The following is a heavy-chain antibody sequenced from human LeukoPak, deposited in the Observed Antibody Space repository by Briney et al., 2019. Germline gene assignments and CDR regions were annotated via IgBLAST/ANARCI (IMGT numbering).Heavy chain of an antibody. CDR3: AKDQYQLLFRYYYYGMDV. J-gene: IGHJ6*02. D-gene: IGHD2-2*01. Sequence: GGSLRLSCAASGFTFSSYAMSWIRQAPGKGLEWVSAISGSGGSTYYADSVKGRFTISRDNSKNTLYLQMNSLRAEDTAVYYCAKDQYQLLFRYYYYGMDVWGQGTTVTVSS. CDR2: ISGSGGST. CDR1: GFTFSSYA. V-gene: IGHV3-23*01.